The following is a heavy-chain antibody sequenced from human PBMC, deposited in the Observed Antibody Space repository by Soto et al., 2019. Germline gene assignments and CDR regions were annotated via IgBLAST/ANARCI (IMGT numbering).Heavy chain of an antibody. CDR2: INSDGSST. CDR1: GFTFSSYW. D-gene: IGHD6-19*01. V-gene: IGHV3-74*01. J-gene: IGHJ4*02. Sequence: EVQLVESGGGLVQPGGSLRVSCAASGFTFSSYWMHWVRQAPGKGLVWVSRINSDGSSTSYADSVKGRFTISRDNAKNTLYWQMNSLRAEDTAIYYCARRSAVAGLHYWGQGTLFTVSS. CDR3: ARRSAVAGLHY.